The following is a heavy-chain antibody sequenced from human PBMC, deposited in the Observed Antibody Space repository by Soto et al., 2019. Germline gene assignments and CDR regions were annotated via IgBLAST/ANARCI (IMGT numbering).Heavy chain of an antibody. CDR1: GGSFGSYS. CDR3: ARVSGYGDYIPDYCYYGIDV. J-gene: IGHJ6*01. Sequence: XETLSLTCAVSGGSFGSYSWNWIRQPPGKGLEWIGKIYNNGRTGYNPSLKSRVTLSIDTSKNQLSLNLSAVTAADTAVYYCARVSGYGDYIPDYCYYGIDVCGQTPTVNVSS. CDR2: IYNNGRT. V-gene: IGHV4-59*01. D-gene: IGHD4-17*01.